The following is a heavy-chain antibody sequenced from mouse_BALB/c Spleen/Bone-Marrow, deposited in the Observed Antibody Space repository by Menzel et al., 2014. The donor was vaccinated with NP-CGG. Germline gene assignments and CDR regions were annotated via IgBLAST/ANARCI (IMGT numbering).Heavy chain of an antibody. J-gene: IGHJ2*01. D-gene: IGHD2-1*01. CDR3: ARGGYGNYYFDY. CDR2: IHPNSGNT. CDR1: GYTFTSSW. V-gene: IGHV1S130*01. Sequence: QVQLQQSGSVLVRPGASVKLSCKASGYTFTSSWMHWAKQRPRQGLEWIGEIHPNSGNTNYNEKFKGKATLTVDTSSSTAYVDLSSLTSEDSAVYYCARGGYGNYYFDYWGQGTTLTVSS.